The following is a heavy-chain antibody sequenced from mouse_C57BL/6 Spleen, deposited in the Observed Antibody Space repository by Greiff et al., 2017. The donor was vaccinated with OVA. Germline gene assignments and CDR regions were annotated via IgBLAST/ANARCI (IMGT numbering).Heavy chain of an antibody. D-gene: IGHD3-2*02. CDR2: INPNNGGT. J-gene: IGHJ3*01. V-gene: IGHV1-18*01. CDR1: GYTFTDYN. CDR3: ARAGSAGYVAWFAY. Sequence: VQLQQSGPELVKPGASVKIPCKASGYTFTDYNMDWVKQSHGKSLEWIGDINPNNGGTIYNQKFKGKATLTVDKSSSTAYMELRSLTSEDTAVYYCARAGSAGYVAWFAYWGQGTLVTVSA.